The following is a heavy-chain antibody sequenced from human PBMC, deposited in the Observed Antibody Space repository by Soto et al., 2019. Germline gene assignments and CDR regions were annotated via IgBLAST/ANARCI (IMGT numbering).Heavy chain of an antibody. V-gene: IGHV1-2*06. CDR3: ARGLGYSYGCFDY. CDR1: GYIFTDYY. D-gene: IGHD5-18*01. J-gene: IGHJ4*02. Sequence: GASVKVSGKASGYIFTDYYMHWVRQAPGQELGWMGRINPNSGGTNYAQKFQGRVTMTRDTSISTAYTELSSLRSEDTATYYCARGLGYSYGCFDYWGQGTLVTVSS. CDR2: INPNSGGT.